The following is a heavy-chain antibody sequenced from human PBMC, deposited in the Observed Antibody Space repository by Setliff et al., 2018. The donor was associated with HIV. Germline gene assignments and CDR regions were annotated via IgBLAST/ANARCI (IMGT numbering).Heavy chain of an antibody. D-gene: IGHD5-12*01. CDR3: ARDHGGYNSLDY. V-gene: IGHV3-74*01. CDR1: GFTVSSNY. J-gene: IGHJ4*02. CDR2: INRDGSFT. Sequence: GGSLRLSCAASGFTVSSNYMSWVRQAPGKGLVWVSRINRDGSFTNYADSVKGRFTISRDNAKNTLYLQMNSLRVEDTAVYYCARDHGGYNSLDYWGQGTLVTVSS.